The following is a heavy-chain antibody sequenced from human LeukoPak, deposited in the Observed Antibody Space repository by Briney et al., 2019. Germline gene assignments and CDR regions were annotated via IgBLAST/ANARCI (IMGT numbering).Heavy chain of an antibody. V-gene: IGHV3-7*03. D-gene: IGHD3-3*01. CDR2: IKQDGSEK. CDR1: GFTFSSYW. Sequence: GGSLRLSCAASGFTFSSYWMSWVRQAPGKGLEWVANIKQDGSEKYYVDSVKGRFTISRDNAKNSLYLQMNSLKTEDTAVYYCTRDSSSYDFWRSGIGYWGQGTLVTVSS. CDR3: TRDSSSYDFWRSGIGY. J-gene: IGHJ4*02.